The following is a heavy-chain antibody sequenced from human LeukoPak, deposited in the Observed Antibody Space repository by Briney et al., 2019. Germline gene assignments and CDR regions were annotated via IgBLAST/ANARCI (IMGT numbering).Heavy chain of an antibody. CDR2: ISRSSSHM. D-gene: IGHD5-12*01. V-gene: IGHV3-21*01. CDR3: ARVKEASAFDI. J-gene: IGHJ3*02. CDR1: GFTFDDYG. Sequence: GGSLRLSCAASGFTFDDYGMNWVRQAPGKGLEWVSSISRSSSHMYYADSVKGRFTISRDNAKNSLYLQMNSLRAEDTAVYYCARVKEASAFDIWGQGTMVTVSS.